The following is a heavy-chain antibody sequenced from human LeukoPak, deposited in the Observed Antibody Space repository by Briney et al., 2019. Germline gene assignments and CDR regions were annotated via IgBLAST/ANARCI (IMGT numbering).Heavy chain of an antibody. V-gene: IGHV3-21*01. Sequence: GGSLRLSCAASGFTFSSYSMNWVRQAPGKGLEWVSSISSSSSYIYYADSVKGRFTISRDNAKNSLYLQMNSLRAEDTAVYYCARDTYYDILTGPSRLDVWGKGTAVTVSS. CDR2: ISSSSSYI. J-gene: IGHJ6*04. CDR1: GFTFSSYS. CDR3: ARDTYYDILTGPSRLDV. D-gene: IGHD3-9*01.